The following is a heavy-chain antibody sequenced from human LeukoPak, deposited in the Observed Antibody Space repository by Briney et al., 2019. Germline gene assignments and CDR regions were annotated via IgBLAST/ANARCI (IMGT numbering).Heavy chain of an antibody. V-gene: IGHV3-30-3*01. D-gene: IGHD4-17*01. CDR1: GFTFSGYA. J-gene: IGHJ6*02. CDR3: ARDYGDYVSPYYYGMDV. CDR2: ISYDGSNK. Sequence: GGSLRLSCAASGFTFSGYAMHWVRQAPSKGLEWVAVISYDGSNKYYADSVKGRFTISRDNSKNTLYLQMNSLRAEDTAVYYCARDYGDYVSPYYYGMDVWGQGTTVTVSS.